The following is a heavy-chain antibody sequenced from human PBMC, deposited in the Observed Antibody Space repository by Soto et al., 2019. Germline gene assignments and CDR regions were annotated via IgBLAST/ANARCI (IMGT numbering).Heavy chain of an antibody. CDR2: IYHIGST. CDR3: ASSSFLRSGDLFHGLDV. J-gene: IGHJ6*02. Sequence: GAYNGRWIQKSPGKGLEWVGYIYHIGSTYYNPSLKSRVTISVDRSKNQFSLKLSSVTAEDTALYFCASSSFLRSGDLFHGLDVWGQGT. D-gene: IGHD3-10*01. CDR1: GAYN. V-gene: IGHV4-30-2*06.